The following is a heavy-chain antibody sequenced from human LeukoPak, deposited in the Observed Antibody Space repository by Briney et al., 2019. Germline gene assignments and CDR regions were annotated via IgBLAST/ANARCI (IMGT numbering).Heavy chain of an antibody. J-gene: IGHJ4*02. V-gene: IGHV4-34*01. Sequence: PSETLSLTCDVYGGSFSGYYWSWIRQPPGKGLEWIGEINHRGSTNYNPSLKSRVTISVDTSKNQFSLKLTSVTAADAAVYYCARGGIVVATDYWGQGTLVTVSP. CDR1: GGSFSGYY. CDR3: ARGGIVVATDY. CDR2: INHRGST. D-gene: IGHD6-19*01.